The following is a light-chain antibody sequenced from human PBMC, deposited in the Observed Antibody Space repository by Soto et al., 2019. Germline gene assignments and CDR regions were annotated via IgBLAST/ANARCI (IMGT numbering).Light chain of an antibody. CDR2: GNS. J-gene: IGLJ1*01. V-gene: IGLV1-40*01. CDR3: QSYDSSLSGFYV. CDR1: SSNIGAGYD. Sequence: QPVLTQPPSVSGAPGQRVTISCTGSSSNIGAGYDVLWYQQLPGTAPKLLIYGNSNRPSGVPDRFSGSKSGTSASLAITGLQAEDEADYYCQSYDSSLSGFYVFGTGTKVTVL.